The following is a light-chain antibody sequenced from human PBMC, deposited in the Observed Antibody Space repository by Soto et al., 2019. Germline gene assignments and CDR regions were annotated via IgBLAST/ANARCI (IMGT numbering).Light chain of an antibody. V-gene: IGKV1-39*01. CDR2: AAS. CDR3: QQSYSIFWT. CDR1: QSISTY. Sequence: DIQMTQSPSSLSASVGDRVTITCRASQSISTYLNWFQQKPGKAPNLLIYAASSLQSGVPSRFSGSGSGTDFTLTISSLQPEDFATYYCQQSYSIFWTFGQGTKVDI. J-gene: IGKJ1*01.